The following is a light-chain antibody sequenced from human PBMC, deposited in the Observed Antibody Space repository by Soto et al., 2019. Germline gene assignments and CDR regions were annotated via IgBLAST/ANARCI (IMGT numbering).Light chain of an antibody. CDR2: KAS. CDR1: QSISSW. CDR3: QQYDTLWT. J-gene: IGKJ1*01. V-gene: IGKV1-5*03. Sequence: DIQMTQSPSTLSAFVGDRVTITCRASQSISSWLAWYQQKPGKAPKLLIYKASSLESGVPSRFSGSGSGTEFTLTISSLQPDDFATYFCQQYDTLWTFVQGTKVE.